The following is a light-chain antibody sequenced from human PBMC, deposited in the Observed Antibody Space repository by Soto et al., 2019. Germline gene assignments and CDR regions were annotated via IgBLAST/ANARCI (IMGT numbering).Light chain of an antibody. CDR3: QSYDTSLRGWV. J-gene: IGLJ3*02. CDR2: GNS. V-gene: IGLV1-40*01. Sequence: QLVLTQPPSVSGAPGQRVTISCTGSSSNIGAGFDVHWYRQLPGTSPKLLIFGNSTRPSGVPDRFSGARSGTSASLAITGLQAEDEADYYCQSYDTSLRGWVFGGGTKLTVL. CDR1: SSNIGAGFD.